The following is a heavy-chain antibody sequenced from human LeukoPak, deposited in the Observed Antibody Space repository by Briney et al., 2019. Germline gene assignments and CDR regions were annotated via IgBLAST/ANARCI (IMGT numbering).Heavy chain of an antibody. Sequence: PGGSLRLSCAASGFTFSNFWMNWVRQAPGKGPEWVSYISSRSSSIYYADSVKGRFTITRDNAKNSLYLQMNSLRAEDTAVYYCARDREGLDAFDLWGQGTMVTVSS. CDR2: ISSRSSSI. CDR1: GFTFSNFW. V-gene: IGHV3-48*01. J-gene: IGHJ3*01. CDR3: ARDREGLDAFDL.